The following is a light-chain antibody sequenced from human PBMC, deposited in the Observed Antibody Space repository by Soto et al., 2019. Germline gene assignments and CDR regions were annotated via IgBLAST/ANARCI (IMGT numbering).Light chain of an antibody. Sequence: IRMTQSPSSFSSSTGDRVTITWRASQGISGYLAWYQQKPGKAPKLLIYAASTLQSGVPSRFSGSGSGTDFTLTINCLKYEDFATYYCQQANSFPVTFGQGTRLEIK. CDR3: QQANSFPVT. CDR2: AAS. V-gene: IGKV1-8*01. CDR1: QGISGY. J-gene: IGKJ5*01.